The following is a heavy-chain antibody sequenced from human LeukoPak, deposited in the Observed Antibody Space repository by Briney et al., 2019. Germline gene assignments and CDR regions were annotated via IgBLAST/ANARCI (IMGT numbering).Heavy chain of an antibody. D-gene: IGHD6-13*01. CDR1: GFTFRSYG. J-gene: IGHJ4*02. V-gene: IGHV3-30*18. Sequence: GGSLRLSCAASGFTFRSYGMHWVRQAPGKGLEWVAVISYDGSNKYYADSVKGRFTISRDNSKNTLYLQMNSLRAEDTAVYYCAKDDGAAAGKLDYWGQGTLVTVSS. CDR2: ISYDGSNK. CDR3: AKDDGAAAGKLDY.